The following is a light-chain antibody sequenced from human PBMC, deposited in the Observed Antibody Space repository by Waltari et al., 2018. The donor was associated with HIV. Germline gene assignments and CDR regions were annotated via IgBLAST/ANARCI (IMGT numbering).Light chain of an antibody. CDR2: EVS. CDR3: SSYTSSSTPYV. J-gene: IGLJ1*01. V-gene: IGLV2-14*01. CDR1: SSDVGGYNH. Sequence: QSALTQPASVSGSPGQSITISCTGTSSDVGGYNHVSWYQQHPGKAPKLIIYEVSNRPSGVSKRFSGSKSGNTASLTISGLQAEDEADYYCSSYTSSSTPYVFGTGTKVTVL.